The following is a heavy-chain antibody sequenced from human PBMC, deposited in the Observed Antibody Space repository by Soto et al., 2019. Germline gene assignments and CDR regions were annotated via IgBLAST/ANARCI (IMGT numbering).Heavy chain of an antibody. D-gene: IGHD3-9*01. CDR1: GGSISSSNW. J-gene: IGHJ6*02. V-gene: IGHV4-4*02. CDR3: ATVLSFYDFLTGYPLGAYYYGMDV. Sequence: SETLSLTCAVSGGSISSSNWWSWVRQPPGKGLEWIGEIYHSGSTNYNPSLKSRVTISVDKSKNQFSLKLSSVTAADTAVYYWATVLSFYDFLTGYPLGAYYYGMDVGGQGTRVTVSS. CDR2: IYHSGST.